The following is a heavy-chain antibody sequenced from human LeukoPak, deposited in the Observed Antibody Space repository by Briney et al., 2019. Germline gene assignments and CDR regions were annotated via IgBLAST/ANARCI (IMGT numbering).Heavy chain of an antibody. Sequence: SETLSLTCTVSGYSISNYYWSWVRQPPGKGLEYIGYMYYSGSTNYNPSLKSRVTISVDTSKNQFSLKLSSVTAADTAVYYCARGLWFGEGYYYYMDVWGKGTTVTVSS. V-gene: IGHV4-59*01. J-gene: IGHJ6*03. CDR3: ARGLWFGEGYYYYMDV. CDR1: GYSISNYY. D-gene: IGHD3-10*01. CDR2: MYYSGST.